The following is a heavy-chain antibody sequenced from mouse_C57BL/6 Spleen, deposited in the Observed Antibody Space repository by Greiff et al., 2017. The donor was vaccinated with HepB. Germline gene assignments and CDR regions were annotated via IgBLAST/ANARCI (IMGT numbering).Heavy chain of an antibody. CDR2: IDPEDGET. CDR1: GFNIKDSY. CDR3: ARDGSSLDY. V-gene: IGHV14-2*01. D-gene: IGHD1-1*01. J-gene: IGHJ2*01. Sequence: EVQLQQSGAELVKPGASVKLSCTASGFNIKDSYMHWVKQRTEQGLEWIGRIDPEDGETKYDPKFQGKVTITADTSSNTAYLQLSSLTSEDTAVYYCARDGSSLDYWGQGTTLTVSS.